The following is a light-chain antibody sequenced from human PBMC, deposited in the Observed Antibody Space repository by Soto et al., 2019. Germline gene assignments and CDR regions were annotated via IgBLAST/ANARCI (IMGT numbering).Light chain of an antibody. CDR3: QQSYSTPYT. J-gene: IGKJ2*01. CDR2: AAS. V-gene: IGKV1-39*01. Sequence: DIQMTQSPSSLSASVGDRVTITCRASQSISSYLNWYQQKPGKAPKLLIYAASSFQSGVPSRFSGRGSWTDFTLTISSLQPEDFATYYCQQSYSTPYTFGQGTKLEIK. CDR1: QSISSY.